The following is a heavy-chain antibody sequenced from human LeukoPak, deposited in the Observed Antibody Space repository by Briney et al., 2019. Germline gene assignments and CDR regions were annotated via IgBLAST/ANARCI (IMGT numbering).Heavy chain of an antibody. V-gene: IGHV3-73*01. CDR3: TSSSYYGGYPGY. D-gene: IGHD5-12*01. CDR1: GFTFSSYW. CDR2: IRSKANSYAT. Sequence: GGSLRLSCAASGFTFSSYWMSWVRQAPGKGLEWVGRIRSKANSYATAYAASVKGRFTISRDDSKNTAYLQMNSLKTGDTAIYYCTSSSYYGGYPGYWGQGTLVTVSS. J-gene: IGHJ4*02.